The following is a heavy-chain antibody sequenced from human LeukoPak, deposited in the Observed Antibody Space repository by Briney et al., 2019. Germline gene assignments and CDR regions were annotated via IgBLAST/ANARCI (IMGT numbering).Heavy chain of an antibody. V-gene: IGHV3-21*04. CDR3: ARDQVTGAFDI. CDR2: ISSSGGSM. CDR1: GFTFRSHS. Sequence: GSLRLSCKASGFTFRSHSLNWVRQAPGKGPEWVSSISSSGGSMYYRDSVKDRFTISRDNAKNSLYLQLNSLRDEDTAVYFCARDQVTGAFDIWGQGTMVIVSS. D-gene: IGHD1-1*01. J-gene: IGHJ3*02.